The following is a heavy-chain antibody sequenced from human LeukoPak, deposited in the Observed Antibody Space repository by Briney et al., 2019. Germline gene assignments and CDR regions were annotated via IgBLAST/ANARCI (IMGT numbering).Heavy chain of an antibody. J-gene: IGHJ6*03. V-gene: IGHV3-15*01. CDR1: GVTFNNAW. CDR2: IKSKSDGGTT. Sequence: PGGSLRLSCVASGVTFNNAWMSWVRQAPGKGLEWVGQIKSKSDGGTTDYAAPVKGRFTISRDDSKNTVYLQMNSLKTEDTAVYYCTTLSPDASGYSYYYMDVWGKGTTVTVSS. D-gene: IGHD1-14*01. CDR3: TTLSPDASGYSYYYMDV.